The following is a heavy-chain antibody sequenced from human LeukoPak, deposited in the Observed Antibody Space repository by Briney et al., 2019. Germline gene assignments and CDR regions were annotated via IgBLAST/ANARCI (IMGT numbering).Heavy chain of an antibody. Sequence: GASVKVSCKASGYTFTGYYMHWVRQAPGQGLEWMGRINPNSGGTNYAQKFQGRVTVTRDTSISTAYMELSRLRSDDTAVYYCAREYSSGWFEMDYYGMDVWGQGTTVTVSS. CDR3: AREYSSGWFEMDYYGMDV. V-gene: IGHV1-2*06. CDR2: INPNSGGT. J-gene: IGHJ6*02. CDR1: GYTFTGYY. D-gene: IGHD6-19*01.